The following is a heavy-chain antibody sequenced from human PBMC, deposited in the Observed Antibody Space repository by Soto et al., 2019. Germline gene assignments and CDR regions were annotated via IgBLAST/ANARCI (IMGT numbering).Heavy chain of an antibody. D-gene: IGHD3-22*01. Sequence: EVQLVQSGAEVKKPGESLRISCKGSGYSFTNYWISWVRQMPGKGLEWMGRIDPSDSYTNYSPSFQGHVTISADKSISTAYLQWSSLKASDTAMYYCASYFGDYDSSDYWGQGTLVTVSS. CDR3: ASYFGDYDSSDY. CDR1: GYSFTNYW. CDR2: IDPSDSYT. J-gene: IGHJ4*02. V-gene: IGHV5-10-1*03.